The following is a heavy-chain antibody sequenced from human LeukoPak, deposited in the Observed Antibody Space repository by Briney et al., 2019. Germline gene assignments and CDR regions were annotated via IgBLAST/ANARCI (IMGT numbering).Heavy chain of an antibody. V-gene: IGHV4-61*02. CDR3: ARDRGSGWSFDP. CDR1: GGSISSGSYF. D-gene: IGHD6-19*01. Sequence: PSETLSLTCTVSGGSISSGSYFWRWIRQPAGKGLEWIGRIYTSGSTNYNPSLKSRVTISVDTSKNQFSLKLSSVTAADTAMYYCARDRGSGWSFDPWGQGTQVAVSS. CDR2: IYTSGST. J-gene: IGHJ5*02.